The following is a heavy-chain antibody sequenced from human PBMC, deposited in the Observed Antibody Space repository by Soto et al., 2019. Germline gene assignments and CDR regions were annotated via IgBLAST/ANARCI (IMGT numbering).Heavy chain of an antibody. Sequence: PGGALRVSGVASGFSITSFAMSWVRQAPVKGLEWASAISASGGSTYADSVTGRFTISRDNSKTTLYLQMNSQRVEDTAVYYCSKVLSSGSYSGALEYWGQGALVTVSS. J-gene: IGHJ4*02. D-gene: IGHD1-26*01. V-gene: IGHV3-23*01. CDR3: SKVLSSGSYSGALEY. CDR2: ISASGGST. CDR1: GFSITSFA.